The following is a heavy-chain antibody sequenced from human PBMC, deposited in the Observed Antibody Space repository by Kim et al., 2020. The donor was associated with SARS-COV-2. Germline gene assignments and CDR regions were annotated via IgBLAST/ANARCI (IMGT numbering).Heavy chain of an antibody. D-gene: IGHD6-13*01. CDR1: GGSISSSNW. V-gene: IGHV4-4*02. CDR3: ATDVAAVAGTGIDP. J-gene: IGHJ5*02. Sequence: SETLSLTCAVSGGSISSSNWWSWVRQPPGKGLEWIGEIYHSGSTNYNPSLKSRVTISLDKSKNHFSLKLSSVTAADTAVYYCATDVAAVAGTGIDPWGQGTLVTVSS. CDR2: IYHSGST.